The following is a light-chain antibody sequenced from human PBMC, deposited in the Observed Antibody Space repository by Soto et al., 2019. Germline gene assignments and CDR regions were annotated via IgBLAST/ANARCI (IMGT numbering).Light chain of an antibody. CDR2: GAS. CDR3: QQYGRSPPFT. J-gene: IGKJ2*01. Sequence: EIVLTQSPGTLSLSPGERATLSCRASQTVSSTYIAWYQQSPGQPPRPLIYGASSRATGIPDRFSGSGSGTDFTLTISRLEPEDFAVYFCQQYGRSPPFTFGQGTKVEIK. CDR1: QTVSSTY. V-gene: IGKV3-20*01.